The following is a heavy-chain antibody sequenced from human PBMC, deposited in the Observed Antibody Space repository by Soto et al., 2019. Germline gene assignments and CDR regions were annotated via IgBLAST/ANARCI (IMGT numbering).Heavy chain of an antibody. J-gene: IGHJ4*02. CDR3: AKDILTDPVAATPFDY. V-gene: IGHV3-9*01. Sequence: PGGSLRLSCAASGFTFDDYAMHWVRQAPGKGLEWVSGISWNSGSIGYADSVKGRFTISRDNAKNSLYLQMNSLRAEDTALYYCAKDILTDPVAATPFDYWGKGTLVTVSS. CDR2: ISWNSGSI. CDR1: GFTFDDYA. D-gene: IGHD2-15*01.